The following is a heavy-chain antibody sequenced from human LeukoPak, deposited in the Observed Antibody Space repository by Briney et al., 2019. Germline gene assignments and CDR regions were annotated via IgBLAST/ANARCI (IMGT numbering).Heavy chain of an antibody. CDR2: INPNTGDT. D-gene: IGHD4-11*01. CDR1: GYIFTDYY. V-gene: IGHV1-2*02. CDR3: ATLLQPVAY. Sequence: ASVKVSCKASGYIFTDYYMHCVRQAPGQGLEWMGWINPNTGDTKYAQKFQGRVTMTRDTSISTAFMELSSLTSDDTAIYYCATLLQPVAYWGPGTLVIVSS. J-gene: IGHJ4*02.